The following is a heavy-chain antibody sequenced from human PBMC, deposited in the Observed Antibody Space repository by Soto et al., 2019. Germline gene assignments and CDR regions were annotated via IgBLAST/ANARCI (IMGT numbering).Heavy chain of an antibody. CDR2: INAGNGNT. V-gene: IGHV1-3*01. CDR1: GYTFTSYA. J-gene: IGHJ4*02. CDR3: ARENPYDFWSGYYWYYFDY. D-gene: IGHD3-3*01. Sequence: QVQLVQSGAEVKKPGASVKVSCKASGYTFTSYAMHWVRQAPGQRLEWMGWINAGNGNTKYSQKFQGRVTITRDTSASTAYMELSRLRSEDTAVYYCARENPYDFWSGYYWYYFDYWGQGTLVTVSS.